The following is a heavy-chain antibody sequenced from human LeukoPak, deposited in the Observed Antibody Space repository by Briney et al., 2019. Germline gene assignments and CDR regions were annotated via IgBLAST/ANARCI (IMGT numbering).Heavy chain of an antibody. CDR1: GGSISSYY. J-gene: IGHJ4*02. CDR3: ARSPLYSSSPLLDY. V-gene: IGHV4-59*01. CDR2: IYYSGST. D-gene: IGHD6-13*01. Sequence: SETLSLTCTVSGGSISSYYWSWIRQPPGKGLEWIGYIYYSGSTNYNPSLKSRVTISVDTSKNQFSLKLSSVTAADTAVYYCARSPLYSSSPLLDYWGQGTLVTVSS.